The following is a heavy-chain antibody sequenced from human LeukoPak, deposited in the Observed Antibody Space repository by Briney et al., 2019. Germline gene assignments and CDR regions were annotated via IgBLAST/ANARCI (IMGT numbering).Heavy chain of an antibody. V-gene: IGHV4-34*01. Sequence: SETLSLTCAVCGGSFSGYYWSWIRQPPGKGLEWIGKINHSGSTNYNPSLKSRVTISVDTSKNQFSLKLSSVTAADTAVYYCARGKAGARSGYMGYNWFDPWGQGTLVTVSS. J-gene: IGHJ5*02. CDR2: INHSGST. CDR1: GGSFSGYY. D-gene: IGHD3-3*01. CDR3: ARGKAGARSGYMGYNWFDP.